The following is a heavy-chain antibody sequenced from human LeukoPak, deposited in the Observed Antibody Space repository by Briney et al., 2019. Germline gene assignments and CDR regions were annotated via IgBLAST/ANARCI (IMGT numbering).Heavy chain of an antibody. CDR3: ARAVRSGYDY. CDR1: GFTFSSYA. Sequence: GGSLRLSCAASGFTFSSYAMHWVRQAPGKGLEWVAGISYDGNNKYYADSVKGRFTISRDNSKNTLYLQMNSLKTEDTAVFYCARAVRSGYDYWGQGTLVTVSS. J-gene: IGHJ4*02. D-gene: IGHD5-12*01. V-gene: IGHV3-30-3*01. CDR2: ISYDGNNK.